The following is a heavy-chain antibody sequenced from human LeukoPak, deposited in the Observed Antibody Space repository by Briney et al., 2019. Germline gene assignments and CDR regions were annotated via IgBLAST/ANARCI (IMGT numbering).Heavy chain of an antibody. CDR3: VRDNPRCCGVVPANIDDY. Sequence: PGGSLRLSCAASGFTFSSYSMNWVRQAPGKGLEWVSYISSSSSTIYYADSVRGRFTISRDNVKNSLYPQMNSLRAEDTAVYYCVRDNPRCCGVVPANIDDYWGQGTLVTVSS. J-gene: IGHJ4*02. CDR1: GFTFSSYS. D-gene: IGHD2-15*01. V-gene: IGHV3-48*01. CDR2: ISSSSSTI.